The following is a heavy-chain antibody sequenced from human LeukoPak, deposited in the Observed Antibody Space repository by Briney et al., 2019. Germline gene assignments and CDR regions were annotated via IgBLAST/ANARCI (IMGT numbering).Heavy chain of an antibody. CDR1: GGTFSSYA. CDR2: IIPILGIA. D-gene: IGHD4-17*01. J-gene: IGHJ4*02. V-gene: IGHV1-69*04. CDR3: AREALGDYGGNSNY. Sequence: SVKVSCKASGGTFSSYAISWVRQAPGQGLEWMGRIIPILGIANYAQKFQGRVTITADKSTSTAYMELSSLSSEDTAVYYCAREALGDYGGNSNYWGQGTLVTVSS.